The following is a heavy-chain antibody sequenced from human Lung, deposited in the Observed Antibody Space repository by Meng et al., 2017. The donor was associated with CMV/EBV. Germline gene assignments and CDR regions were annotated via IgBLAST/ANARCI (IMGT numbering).Heavy chain of an antibody. J-gene: IGHJ4*02. Sequence: SXAASGFTFSSYSVNWVRQAPAKGLEWVSSISSNSKYIFYADSVRGRFTISRDNAKNALHLQMNSLRDEDTAIYYCARVYYCRGSWSFDYWGQGAXVTVSS. CDR1: GFTFSSYS. CDR2: ISSNSKYI. CDR3: ARVYYCRGSWSFDY. D-gene: IGHD2-15*01. V-gene: IGHV3-21*01.